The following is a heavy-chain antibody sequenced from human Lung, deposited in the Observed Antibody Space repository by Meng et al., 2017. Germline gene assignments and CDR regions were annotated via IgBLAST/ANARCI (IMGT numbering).Heavy chain of an antibody. CDR1: GGSFSDYY. V-gene: IGHV4-34*01. CDR3: ARGPTTMAHDFDY. Sequence: VQLQQWGAGLLKPSETLSLTCVVSGGSFSDYYWSWIRQPPGKGLEWIGEINHSGSTNYNPSLESRATISVDTSQNNLSLKLSSVTAADSAVYYCARGPTTMAHDFDYWGQGTLSPSPQ. J-gene: IGHJ4*02. CDR2: INHSGST. D-gene: IGHD4-11*01.